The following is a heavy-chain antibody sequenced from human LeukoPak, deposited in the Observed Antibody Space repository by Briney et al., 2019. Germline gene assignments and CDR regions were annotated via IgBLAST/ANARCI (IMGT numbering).Heavy chain of an antibody. Sequence: GASVKVSCKASGYTFTSHDINWVRQATGQGLEWMGWMNPNSGNTGSAQRLQGRITMTRDTSISTAYMELSSLRFEDTAVYYCARGPLVRLPSSFDPWGQGTLVTVSS. D-gene: IGHD3-16*02. CDR3: ARGPLVRLPSSFDP. J-gene: IGHJ5*02. CDR1: GYTFTSHD. CDR2: MNPNSGNT. V-gene: IGHV1-8*01.